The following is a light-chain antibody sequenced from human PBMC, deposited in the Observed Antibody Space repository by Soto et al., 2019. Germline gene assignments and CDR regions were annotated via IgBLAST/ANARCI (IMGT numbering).Light chain of an antibody. CDR2: AAS. V-gene: IGKV1-6*01. CDR3: LKDYNSPLT. J-gene: IGKJ4*01. CDR1: QGIRND. Sequence: AIQMTQSPSSLSASVGDRVTITCRASQGIRNDLGWYQQKPGKAPKLLIYAASSLQSGVPSRFSGSGSGTDFTLPISILQQEDFATYYSLKDYNSPLTFAGGPKGDI.